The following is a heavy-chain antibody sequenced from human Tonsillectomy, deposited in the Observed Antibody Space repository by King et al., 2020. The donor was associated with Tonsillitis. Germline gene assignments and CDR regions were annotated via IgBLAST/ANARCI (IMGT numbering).Heavy chain of an antibody. Sequence: LQLQESGPGLVKPSETLSLSCTVSGDSIGSGSYYWAWIRQSPGKALEYIGTIYYSGSSYYNPSLNSRLTMSIDESKNQFSLKLSSVTAADAAVYYCVAGWVNIVGVPPAYTSFDSWGQGALVTVSS. CDR1: GDSIGSGSYY. CDR3: VAGWVNIVGVPPAYTSFDS. D-gene: IGHD2/OR15-2a*01. J-gene: IGHJ5*01. V-gene: IGHV4-39*01. CDR2: IYYSGSS.